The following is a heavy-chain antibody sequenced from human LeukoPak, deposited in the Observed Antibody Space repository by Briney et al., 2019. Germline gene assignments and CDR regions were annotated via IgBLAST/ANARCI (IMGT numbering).Heavy chain of an antibody. CDR1: GFTFSSYG. CDR2: ISYDGSNK. CDR3: AKGEILGYSLGPFDP. D-gene: IGHD5-18*01. Sequence: PGGSLRLSCAASGFTFSSYGMHWVRQAPGKGLEWVAVISYDGSNKYYADSVKGRFTISRDNSKNTLYLQMNSLRAEDTAVYYCAKGEILGYSLGPFDPWGQGTLVTVSS. V-gene: IGHV3-30*18. J-gene: IGHJ5*02.